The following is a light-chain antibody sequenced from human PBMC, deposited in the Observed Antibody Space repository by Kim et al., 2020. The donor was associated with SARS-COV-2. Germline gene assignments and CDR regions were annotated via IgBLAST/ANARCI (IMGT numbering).Light chain of an antibody. CDR2: SNN. J-gene: IGLJ3*02. V-gene: IGLV1-44*01. CDR3: AAWDDSLNGWV. CDR1: SSNIGSNT. Sequence: ELTQPPSASGTPGQRVTISCSGSSSNIGSNTVNWYQQLPGTAPKLLIYSNNQRPSGVPDRFSGSKSGTSASLAISGLQSEDEADYYCAAWDDSLNGWVFGGGTKLTVL.